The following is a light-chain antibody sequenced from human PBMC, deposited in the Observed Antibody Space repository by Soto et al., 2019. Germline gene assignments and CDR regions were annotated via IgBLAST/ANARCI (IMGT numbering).Light chain of an antibody. CDR3: QQYNSYTWT. J-gene: IGKJ1*01. Sequence: DIQMTQSPSTLSASVEDRVTITCRACQSISSWLAWYQQKPGKAPKLLIYDASSLESGVPSRFSGSGSGTEFTLTISSLQPDDFATYYCQQYNSYTWTFGQGTKVDIK. V-gene: IGKV1-5*01. CDR1: QSISSW. CDR2: DAS.